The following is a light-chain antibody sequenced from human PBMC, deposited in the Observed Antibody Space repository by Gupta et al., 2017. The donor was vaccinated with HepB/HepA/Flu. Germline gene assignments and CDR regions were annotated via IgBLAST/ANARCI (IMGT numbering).Light chain of an antibody. J-gene: IGLJ2*01. CDR2: DVS. CDR3: SSFTSTSTVI. V-gene: IGLV2-14*03. CDR1: SSDVGAYNY. Sequence: QSALTPPASVSGSPGQSITISCTGTSSDVGAYNYVSWYQQHPGKAPKFIIYDVSNRPSGVSNRFSGSKSGNTASLTISGLQAEDEADYYCSSFTSTSTVIFGGGTKLTVL.